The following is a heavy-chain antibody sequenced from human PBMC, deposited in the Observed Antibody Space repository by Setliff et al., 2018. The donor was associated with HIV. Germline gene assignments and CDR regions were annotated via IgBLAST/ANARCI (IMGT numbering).Heavy chain of an antibody. V-gene: IGHV1-18*01. J-gene: IGHJ2*01. CDR1: GYSFTTYG. Sequence: ASVKVSCKASGYSFTTYGISWVRKAPGQGLEWVGWISVYNGKTLYAQKVQDRITVTMDIPKDTAYMELRGLTPDDTAVYYCARGHHLYWYFDLWGPGTLVTVSS. CDR3: ARGHHLYWYFDL. CDR2: ISVYNGKT.